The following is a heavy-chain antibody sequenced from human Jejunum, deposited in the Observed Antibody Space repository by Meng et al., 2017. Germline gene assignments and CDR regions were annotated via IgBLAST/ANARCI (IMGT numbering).Heavy chain of an antibody. CDR3: AWTQGGNFDY. D-gene: IGHD1-26*01. V-gene: IGHV2-70*04. CDR1: GFSLTTYGMR. J-gene: IGHJ4*02. CDR2: IDWDDDK. Sequence: SGPTLVKPTETLTLTCTFSGFSLTTYGMRVSWIRQPPGKALEWLARIDWDDDKFYTTSLKTRLTISKDTSKNQVVLAMTNMDPVDTATYYCAWTQGGNFDYWGQGSLVTVSS.